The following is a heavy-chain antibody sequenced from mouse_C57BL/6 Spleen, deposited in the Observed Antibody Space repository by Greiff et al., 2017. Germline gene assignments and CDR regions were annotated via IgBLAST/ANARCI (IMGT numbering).Heavy chain of an antibody. CDR2: ISDGGSYT. Sequence: EVKLMESGGGLVKPGGSLKLSCAASGFTFSSYAMSWVRQTPEKRLEWVATISDGGSYTYYPDNVKGRFTISRDNAKNNLYLQMSHLKSEDTAMYYCARDDDYDAGFAYWGQGTLVTVSA. CDR3: ARDDDYDAGFAY. V-gene: IGHV5-4*01. CDR1: GFTFSSYA. D-gene: IGHD2-4*01. J-gene: IGHJ3*01.